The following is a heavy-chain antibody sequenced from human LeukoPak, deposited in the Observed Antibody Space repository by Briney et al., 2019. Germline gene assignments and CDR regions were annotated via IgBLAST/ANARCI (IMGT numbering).Heavy chain of an antibody. CDR3: ARAFYPGYYSYMAV. V-gene: IGHV4-34*01. Sequence: TSETLSLICAVYGGSFSGYYWSWIRQPPGKGLEWIGSIYYSGSTYYNPSLKSRVTISVDTSKNQFSLKLSSVTAADPAVYYCARAFYPGYYSYMAVWGKGTTVTVSS. CDR2: IYYSGST. J-gene: IGHJ6*03. CDR1: GGSFSGYY. D-gene: IGHD3-3*02.